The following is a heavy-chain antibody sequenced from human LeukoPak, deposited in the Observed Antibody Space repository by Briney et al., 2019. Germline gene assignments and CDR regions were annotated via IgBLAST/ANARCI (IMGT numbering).Heavy chain of an antibody. CDR1: GFTFDTHS. J-gene: IGHJ4*02. CDR3: AKTGSSSWGYFDY. Sequence: GGSLRLSCVASGFTFDTHSMNWVRQGPGKGLGWVAFIRNDGTIKYYADSVKGRFTISRDNSKGTLYLQMNSLRAEDTAVYYRAKTGSSSWGYFDYWGQGTLVTVSS. CDR2: IRNDGTIK. D-gene: IGHD6-13*01. V-gene: IGHV3-30*02.